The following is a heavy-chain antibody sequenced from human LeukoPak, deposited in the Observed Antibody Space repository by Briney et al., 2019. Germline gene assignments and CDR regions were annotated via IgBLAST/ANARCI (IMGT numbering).Heavy chain of an antibody. D-gene: IGHD6-19*01. CDR2: IKSDGSTT. CDR3: AGYSTGWYMDY. V-gene: IGHV3-74*01. Sequence: GGPLRLSCAASGFTFSSYWMHWVRQAPGKGLVWVSRIKSDGSTTSYADSVKGRFTISRDNAKNTLYLQMNSLRAEDTAVYYCAGYSTGWYMDYWGQGTLVTVSS. CDR1: GFTFSSYW. J-gene: IGHJ4*02.